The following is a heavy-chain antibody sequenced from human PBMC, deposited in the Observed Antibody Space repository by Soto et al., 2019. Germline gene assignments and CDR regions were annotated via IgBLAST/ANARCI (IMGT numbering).Heavy chain of an antibody. D-gene: IGHD3-10*01. J-gene: IGHJ4*02. Sequence: QVQLVESGGGVVQPGRSLRLSCAASGFTFSSYGMHWVRQAPGKGLEWVAVISYDGSNKYYADSVKGRFTISRDNSKNTLYLQMNSLRAEDTAVYYCAKLKFGEWGDTPFDYWGQGTLVTVSS. CDR1: GFTFSSYG. V-gene: IGHV3-30*18. CDR3: AKLKFGEWGDTPFDY. CDR2: ISYDGSNK.